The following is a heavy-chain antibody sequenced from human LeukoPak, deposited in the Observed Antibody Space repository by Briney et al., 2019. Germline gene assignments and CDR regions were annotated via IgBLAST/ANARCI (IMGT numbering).Heavy chain of an antibody. D-gene: IGHD3-9*01. CDR1: GGSFSGYY. J-gene: IGHJ5*02. V-gene: IGHV4-34*01. CDR2: INHSGST. CDR3: ARAQYYDILTGYYSYNWFDP. Sequence: SETLSLTCAVYGGSFSGYYWSWIRQPPGKGLEWIGEINHSGSTNYNPSLKSRVTISVDTSKNQFSLKLSSVTAADTAVYYCARAQYYDILTGYYSYNWFDPWSQGTLVTVSS.